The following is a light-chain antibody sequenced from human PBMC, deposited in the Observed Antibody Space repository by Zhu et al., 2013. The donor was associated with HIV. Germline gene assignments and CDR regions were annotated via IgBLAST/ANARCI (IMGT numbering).Light chain of an antibody. CDR3: QQTYKPWA. J-gene: IGKJ1*01. CDR1: DNINNF. CDR2: VAS. V-gene: IGKV1-39*01. Sequence: DSEMTQSPSALSAFVGDSVTITCRARDNINNFLNWYQYRPGQPPKLLISVASTLRGGVPSRFSGRGYGTDFSLTISGLQPDDFATYYCQQTYKPWAFGQGTRV.